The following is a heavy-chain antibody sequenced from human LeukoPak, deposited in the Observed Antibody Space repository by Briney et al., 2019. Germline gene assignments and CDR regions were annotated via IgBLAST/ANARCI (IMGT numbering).Heavy chain of an antibody. CDR3: ASHSSSWYGFDY. CDR2: ISYDGSNK. CDR1: RFTFSSYG. D-gene: IGHD6-13*01. V-gene: IGHV3-30*03. J-gene: IGHJ4*02. Sequence: GGSLRLSCAASRFTFSSYGMHWVRQAPGKGLEWVAVISYDGSNKYYADSVKGRFTISRDNSKNTLYLQMNSLRAEDTAVYYCASHSSSWYGFDYWGQGTLVTVSS.